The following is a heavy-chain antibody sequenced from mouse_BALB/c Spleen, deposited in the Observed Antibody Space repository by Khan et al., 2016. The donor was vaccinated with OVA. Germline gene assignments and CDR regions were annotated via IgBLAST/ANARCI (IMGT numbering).Heavy chain of an antibody. V-gene: IGHV1-20*02. CDR3: ARIYGSDFDY. CDR2: INPHLGEI. D-gene: IGHD1-1*01. J-gene: IGHJ2*01. Sequence: EVQLQESGPELVKPGASVKISCKVSAYSFTGYFMHWVMQSHGKSLDWIGRINPHLGEIFYNKKFVGKATLAMVESASTAHTAHRSLASEASAVYYCARIYGSDFDYWGQGTTLTVSS. CDR1: AYSFTGYF.